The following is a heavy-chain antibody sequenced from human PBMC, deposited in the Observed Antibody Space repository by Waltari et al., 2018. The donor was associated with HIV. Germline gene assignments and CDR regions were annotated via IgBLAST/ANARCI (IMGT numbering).Heavy chain of an antibody. D-gene: IGHD4-17*01. CDR2: IYYSGST. Sequence: QVQLQESGPGLVKPSETLSLTCTVSGGPVRSGSYSWSWIRQPPGKGLEWIGYIYYSGSTNYNPSLKSRVTISVDTSKNQFSLKLSSVTAADTAVYYCARGYGDYPAPFDPWGQGTLVTVSS. V-gene: IGHV4-61*01. CDR3: ARGYGDYPAPFDP. J-gene: IGHJ5*02. CDR1: GGPVRSGSYS.